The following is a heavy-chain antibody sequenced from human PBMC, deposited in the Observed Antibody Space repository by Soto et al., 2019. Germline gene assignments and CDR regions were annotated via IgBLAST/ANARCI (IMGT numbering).Heavy chain of an antibody. J-gene: IGHJ4*02. CDR2: IRGSGDRT. CDR1: EFTFSSYA. D-gene: IGHD6-13*01. CDR3: AKSFSSNWYDYFNY. Sequence: PGGSLRLSCAASEFTFSSYAMSWVRQAPGKGLEWVSAIRGSGDRTYYADSVEGRFTISRDTSKNTLSMQMNSLRAEDTALYYCAKSFSSNWYDYFNYWGQGTLVTVSS. V-gene: IGHV3-23*01.